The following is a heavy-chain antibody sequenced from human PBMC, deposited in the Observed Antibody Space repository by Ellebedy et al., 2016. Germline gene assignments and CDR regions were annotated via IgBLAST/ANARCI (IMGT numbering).Heavy chain of an antibody. CDR1: GFTFSGYG. CDR2: IWYDGSSA. D-gene: IGHD6-19*01. V-gene: IGHV3-33*08. Sequence: GGSLRLSCAASGFTFSGYGMHWVRQAPGKGLERVAVIWYDGSSALYADSVKGRFTISRDNSKNTLYLQMNSLRAEDTAVYYCARHAGKQWLVVVYNDAFDIWGQGTMVTVSS. J-gene: IGHJ3*02. CDR3: ARHAGKQWLVVVYNDAFDI.